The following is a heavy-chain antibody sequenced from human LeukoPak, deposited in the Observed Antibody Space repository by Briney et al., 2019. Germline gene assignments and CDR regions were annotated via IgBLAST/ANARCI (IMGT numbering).Heavy chain of an antibody. Sequence: PSETLSLTCAVYGGSFSGYYWSWIRQPPGKGLEWIGEINHSGSTNYNPSLKSRVTISVDTSKNQFSLKLSSVTAADTAVYYCARAGEQLWSRKPLDYWGQGTLVTVSS. V-gene: IGHV4-34*01. CDR3: ARAGEQLWSRKPLDY. J-gene: IGHJ4*02. CDR2: INHSGST. CDR1: GGSFSGYY. D-gene: IGHD5-18*01.